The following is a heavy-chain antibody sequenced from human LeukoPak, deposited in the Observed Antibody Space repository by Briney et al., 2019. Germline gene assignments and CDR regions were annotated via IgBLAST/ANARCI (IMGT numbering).Heavy chain of an antibody. V-gene: IGHV3-23*01. CDR2: ISGSGGST. J-gene: IGHJ4*02. Sequence: GGSLRLSCAASGFTFSSYAMSWVRQAPGKGLEWVSAISGSGGSTFYADSVKGRFTISRDNSKNTPSLQMNSLRVEDTALYYCAKDRGVVVPAAFDYWGQGTLVTVSS. D-gene: IGHD2-2*01. CDR1: GFTFSSYA. CDR3: AKDRGVVVPAAFDY.